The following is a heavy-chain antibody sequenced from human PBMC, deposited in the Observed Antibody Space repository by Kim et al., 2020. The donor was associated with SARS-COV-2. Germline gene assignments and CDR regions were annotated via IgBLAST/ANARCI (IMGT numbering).Heavy chain of an antibody. CDR3: LREEIA. Sequence: GGSLRLSCTDSRLTFSTHWMSWVRQAPGKGLEWVANINDDGSEKNYVDSVKGRFTISRDTSKKSVYLEMNSLRGEDTAVYDCLREEIAWGQGTLVTVSS. V-gene: IGHV3-7*03. J-gene: IGHJ5*02. CDR1: RLTFSTHW. CDR2: INDDGSEK.